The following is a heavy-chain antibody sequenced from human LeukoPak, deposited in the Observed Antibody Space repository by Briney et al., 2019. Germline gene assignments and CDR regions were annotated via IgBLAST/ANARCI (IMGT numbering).Heavy chain of an antibody. J-gene: IGHJ4*02. CDR2: INPNSGGT. V-gene: IGHV1-2*02. D-gene: IGHD1-26*01. CDR3: ARDRSWGGSSAFDY. CDR1: GYTFTGYY. Sequence: ASVKVSCKASGYTFTGYYMHWVRQAPGQGLEWMGWINPNSGGTNYAQKFQGRVTMTRDTSISTAYMELSRLRSDDTAVYYCARDRSWGGSSAFDYWGQGTLVTVSS.